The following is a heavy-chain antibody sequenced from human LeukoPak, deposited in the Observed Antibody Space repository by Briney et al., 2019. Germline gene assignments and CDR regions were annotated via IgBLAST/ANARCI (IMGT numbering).Heavy chain of an antibody. Sequence: PGGSLRLSCAASGFTFSSYAMHWVRQAPGKGLEWVAVISYDGSNKYYADSVKGRFTISRDNSKNTLYLQMNSLRAEDTAVYYCAKGKGSTNRLYYYYYYGMDVWGQGTTVTVSS. CDR3: AKGKGSTNRLYYYYYYGMDV. V-gene: IGHV3-30-3*01. J-gene: IGHJ6*02. D-gene: IGHD2-2*01. CDR1: GFTFSSYA. CDR2: ISYDGSNK.